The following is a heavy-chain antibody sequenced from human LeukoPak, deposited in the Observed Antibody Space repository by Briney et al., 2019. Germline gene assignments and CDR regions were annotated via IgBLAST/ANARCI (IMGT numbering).Heavy chain of an antibody. J-gene: IGHJ6*02. CDR3: ARTGYSSDYYGMDV. D-gene: IGHD6-25*01. V-gene: IGHV4-59*08. CDR2: IYYSGST. CDR1: GGSISSYY. Sequence: SETLSLTCTVSGGSISSYYWSWLRQPPGKGLEWVGYIYYSGSTNYNPSLKSRVTISVDTSKNQFSLKLSSVTAADTAVYYCARTGYSSDYYGMDVWGQGTTVTVSS.